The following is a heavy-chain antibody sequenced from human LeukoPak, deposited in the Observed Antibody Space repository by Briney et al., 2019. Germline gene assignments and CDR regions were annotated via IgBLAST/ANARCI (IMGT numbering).Heavy chain of an antibody. CDR2: IKQDGSVK. CDR1: GFTFSNYW. J-gene: IGHJ4*02. Sequence: PGGSLRLSCVASGFTFSNYWMSWARQAPGKGLEWVANIKQDGSVKYYVDSVKGRSTVSRDNAKNSHYLQMNGLRAEDTAVYYCARIGYTSSSFDYWGQGTLVTVSS. V-gene: IGHV3-7*01. CDR3: ARIGYTSSSFDY. D-gene: IGHD6-6*01.